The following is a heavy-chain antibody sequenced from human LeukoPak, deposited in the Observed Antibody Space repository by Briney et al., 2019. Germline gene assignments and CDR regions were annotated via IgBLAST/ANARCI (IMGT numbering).Heavy chain of an antibody. CDR1: GFTFSSYA. Sequence: PGGSLRLSCAASGFTFSSYAMSWVRQAPGEGLEWVSAISGSGGSTYYADSVKGRFTISRDNSKNTLYLQMNSLRAEDTAVYYCAKDRDYYGSGSYYNGYYFDYWGQGTLVTVSS. V-gene: IGHV3-23*01. D-gene: IGHD3-10*01. J-gene: IGHJ4*02. CDR2: ISGSGGST. CDR3: AKDRDYYGSGSYYNGYYFDY.